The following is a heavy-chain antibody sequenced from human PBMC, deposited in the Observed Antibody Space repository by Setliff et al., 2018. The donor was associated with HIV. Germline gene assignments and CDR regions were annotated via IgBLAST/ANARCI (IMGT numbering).Heavy chain of an antibody. CDR3: ARDAYGDSYFDY. D-gene: IGHD4-17*01. Sequence: GGSLRLSCAASGFTFNTYAVHWVRQVPGKGLEWVSGISWNGETKGYADSVKGRFAISRDNARRNSLYLHLIDLGAEDTAIYYCARDAYGDSYFDYWGQGTLVTVSS. V-gene: IGHV3-9*01. CDR2: ISWNGETK. J-gene: IGHJ4*02. CDR1: GFTFNTYA.